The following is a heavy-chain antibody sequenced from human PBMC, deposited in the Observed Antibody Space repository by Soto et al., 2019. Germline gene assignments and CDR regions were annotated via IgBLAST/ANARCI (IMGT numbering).Heavy chain of an antibody. D-gene: IGHD2-15*01. CDR3: ARVGCSGGSCYLDYYYGMDV. Sequence: QVQLVQSGAEVKKPGSSVKVSCKASGGTVSSYAISWVRQAPGQGLEWMGGIIPIFGTANYAQKFQGRVTITADESTSTDYMELSRLRSEDTAVYYCARVGCSGGSCYLDYYYGMDVWGQGTTVTVSS. CDR2: IIPIFGTA. V-gene: IGHV1-69*01. J-gene: IGHJ6*02. CDR1: GGTVSSYA.